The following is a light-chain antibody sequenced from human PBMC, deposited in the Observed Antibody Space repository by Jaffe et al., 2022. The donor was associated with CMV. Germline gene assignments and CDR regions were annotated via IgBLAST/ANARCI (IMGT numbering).Light chain of an antibody. CDR1: SKDIGSYNY. J-gene: IGLJ2*01. V-gene: IGLV2-14*03. CDR3: SSYTGSNALI. Sequence: QSALTQPASMSGSRGQSITLSCTGTSKDIGSYNYVSWYQQYPGKAPKLMIYDVSDRPSGLSNRFSGSKSGNTASLTISGLQPEDEAVYYCSSYTGSNALIFGGGTKLSVL. CDR2: DVS.